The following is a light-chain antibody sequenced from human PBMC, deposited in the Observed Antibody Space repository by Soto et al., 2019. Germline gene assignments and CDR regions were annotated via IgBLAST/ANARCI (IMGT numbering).Light chain of an antibody. CDR3: KQSLSSPLT. CDR1: RTLGFY. CDR2: TAS. V-gene: IGKV1-39*01. Sequence: DIQMAQSPSSLSASLGDRVTITCRASRTLGFYLNWYQQKPGRAPQLLIYTASNLQTGVPSRFSGSGSGTEFTLNISSLQPEDFATYYCKQSLSSPLTFGGGTKV. J-gene: IGKJ4*01.